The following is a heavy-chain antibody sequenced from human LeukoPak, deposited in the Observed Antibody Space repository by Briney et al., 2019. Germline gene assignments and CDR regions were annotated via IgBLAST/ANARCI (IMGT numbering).Heavy chain of an antibody. Sequence: SETLSLTCTVSGDSISSDYYYWGWIRQPPGKGLEWIANIYYSGSTNYNPSLKSRVTISVDTSKNQFSLKLSSVTAADTAVYYCARGRPPIRRTYYFDYWGQGTLVTVSS. J-gene: IGHJ4*02. D-gene: IGHD3-9*01. V-gene: IGHV4-39*07. CDR3: ARGRPPIRRTYYFDY. CDR2: IYYSGST. CDR1: GDSISSDYYY.